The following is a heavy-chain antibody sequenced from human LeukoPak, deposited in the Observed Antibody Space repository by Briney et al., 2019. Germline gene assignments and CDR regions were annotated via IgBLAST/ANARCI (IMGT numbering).Heavy chain of an antibody. CDR3: ARGGMATIHYYYYYGMDV. V-gene: IGHV4-59*01. CDR2: IYYSGST. CDR1: GGSISSYY. D-gene: IGHD5-24*01. J-gene: IGHJ6*02. Sequence: PSETRSLTCTVSGGSISSYYWSWIRQPPGKGLEWIGYIYYSGSTNYNPSLKSRVTISVDTSKNQFSLKLSSVTAADTAVYYCARGGMATIHYYYYYGMDVWGQGTTVTVSS.